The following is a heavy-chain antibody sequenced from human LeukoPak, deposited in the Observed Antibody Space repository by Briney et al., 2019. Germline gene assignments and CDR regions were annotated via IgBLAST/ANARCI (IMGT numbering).Heavy chain of an antibody. V-gene: IGHV4-34*01. J-gene: IGHJ5*02. D-gene: IGHD3-3*01. CDR1: GGSFSGYY. Sequence: SETLSLTCAVYGGSFSGYYWSWLRQPPGKGLEWIGEINHSGRTNYNPSLKSGGTISVDTSKNQFSLKLSSVTAADTAVYYCARVKSPADFWSGYPKGRWFDPWGQGTLGTVSS. CDR2: INHSGRT. CDR3: ARVKSPADFWSGYPKGRWFDP.